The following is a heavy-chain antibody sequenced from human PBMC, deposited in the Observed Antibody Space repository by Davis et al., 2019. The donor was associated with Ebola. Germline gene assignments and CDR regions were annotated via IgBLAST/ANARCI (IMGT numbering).Heavy chain of an antibody. D-gene: IGHD1-1*01. CDR3: ARAQFPTTSDH. V-gene: IGHV1-18*04. CDR2: INPHNNNT. J-gene: IGHJ4*02. CDR1: GYTFTSYG. Sequence: ASVKVSCKASGYTFTSYGISWVRQAPGQGLEWMGWINPHNNNTNYAQNVQGRVTMTTDTTTRTAYMEVGSLRSDDTAVYYCARAQFPTTSDHWGQGTLVTVSS.